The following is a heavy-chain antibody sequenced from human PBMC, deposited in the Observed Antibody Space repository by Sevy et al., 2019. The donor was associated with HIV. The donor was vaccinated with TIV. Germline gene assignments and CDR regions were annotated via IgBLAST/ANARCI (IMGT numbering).Heavy chain of an antibody. Sequence: ASVKVSCKASGYTFITYGITWVRQAPGQGLEWMGWISGYNVHTKYARELQGRVTITTDTSTSTDYLELRSLSSDDMGVYDCARTGYSTLDRVAAADSSLDFWGQGTLVTVSS. CDR1: GYTFITYG. CDR2: ISGYNVHT. V-gene: IGHV1-18*03. D-gene: IGHD6-13*01. CDR3: ARTGYSTLDRVAAADSSLDF. J-gene: IGHJ4*02.